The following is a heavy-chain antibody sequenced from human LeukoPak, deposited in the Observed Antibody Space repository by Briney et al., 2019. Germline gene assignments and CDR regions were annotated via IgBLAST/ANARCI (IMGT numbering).Heavy chain of an antibody. CDR2: IRYDGSNK. Sequence: GGSLRLSCAASGFTFSSYGMHWVRQAPGKGLEWVAFIRYDGSNKYYADSVKGRFTISRDNSKNTLYLQMNSLRAGDTAVYYCAKSRLSSRVISDFDYWGQGTLVTVSS. CDR3: AKSRLSSRVISDFDY. D-gene: IGHD6-13*01. CDR1: GFTFSSYG. V-gene: IGHV3-30*02. J-gene: IGHJ4*02.